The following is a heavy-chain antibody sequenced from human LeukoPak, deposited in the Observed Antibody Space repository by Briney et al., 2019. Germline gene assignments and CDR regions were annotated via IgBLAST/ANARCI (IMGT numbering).Heavy chain of an antibody. D-gene: IGHD4-11*01. J-gene: IGHJ4*02. CDR1: GFTFSSFG. CDR2: ISYDGRNE. V-gene: IGHV3-30*18. Sequence: PGRSLRLSCVASGFTFSSFGMHWVRQAPGKGLEWVAVISYDGRNEYYADSVKGRFTISRDNSKNTVYLQMNSLRPEDTAVYYCAKDRHTVTTFDYWGQGTLVTVSS. CDR3: AKDRHTVTTFDY.